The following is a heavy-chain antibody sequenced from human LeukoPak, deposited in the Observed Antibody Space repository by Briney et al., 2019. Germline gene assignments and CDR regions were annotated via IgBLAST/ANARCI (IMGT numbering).Heavy chain of an antibody. V-gene: IGHV4-38-2*01. CDR3: AGHRGSSPSGYLFDY. CDR2: IYHSGST. D-gene: IGHD6-6*01. CDR1: AYTISSVYY. J-gene: IGHJ4*02. Sequence: ASVTLSFTAAGSAYTISSVYYWGWVRQPPVKWLEWIGSIYHSGSTYHNPSLKSRVTIEVYTSKDYFSLKMRSVTAAATSVCSCAGHRGSSPSGYLFDYWGQGTLVTVSS.